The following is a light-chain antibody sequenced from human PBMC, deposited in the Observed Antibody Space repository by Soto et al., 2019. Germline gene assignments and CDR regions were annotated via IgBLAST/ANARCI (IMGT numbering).Light chain of an antibody. CDR2: NGS. V-gene: IGKV1-39*01. Sequence: DIQMTQSPSSLSGSVGDRVTMTCRASQSISSFLNWYQQKSGKAPKLLIYNGSTLQSGVPSRFSGAGSGTDFTLTIANLHPEDFAIYYCKQSYSTQWTFGQGTNVDIK. J-gene: IGKJ1*01. CDR3: KQSYSTQWT. CDR1: QSISSF.